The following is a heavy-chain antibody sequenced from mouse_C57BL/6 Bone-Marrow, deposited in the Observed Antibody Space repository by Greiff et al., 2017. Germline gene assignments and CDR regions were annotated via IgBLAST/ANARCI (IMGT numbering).Heavy chain of an antibody. CDR1: GYTFTSYW. CDR2: IHPNSGST. J-gene: IGHJ1*03. CDR3: ARERGQLWYFDV. Sequence: KEPGAELVKPGASVKLSCKASGYTFTSYWMHWVKQRPGQGLEWIRMIHPNSGSTNYNEKFKSKATLTVDKSSSTAYMQLSRLTSEDSSVYYCARERGQLWYFDVWGTGTTVTVSA. D-gene: IGHD4-1*02. V-gene: IGHV1-64*01.